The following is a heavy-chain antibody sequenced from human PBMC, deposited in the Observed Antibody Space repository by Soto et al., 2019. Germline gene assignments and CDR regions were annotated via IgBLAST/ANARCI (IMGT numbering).Heavy chain of an antibody. CDR3: ARRYGSSFDI. CDR1: GGSISSYY. D-gene: IGHD3-10*01. V-gene: IGHV4-59*08. CDR2: IYYSGST. J-gene: IGHJ3*02. Sequence: QVQLQESGPGLVKPSETLSLTCTVSGGSISSYYWSWIRQPPGKGLEWIGYIYYSGSTTSTPSLKSRVTISVDTSKNQFSLKLSSVTAADTAVYYCARRYGSSFDIRGQGTRVTVSS.